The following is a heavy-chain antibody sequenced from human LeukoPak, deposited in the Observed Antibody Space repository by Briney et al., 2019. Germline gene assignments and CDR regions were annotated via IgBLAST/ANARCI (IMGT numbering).Heavy chain of an antibody. V-gene: IGHV4-34*01. CDR2: INHSGST. J-gene: IGHJ6*02. CDR3: ARAIAARPYYYYYGMDV. D-gene: IGHD6-6*01. Sequence: KSSETLSLTCAVYGGSFSGYYWSWIRQPPGKGLEWIGEINHSGSTNYNPSLKSRVTISVDTSKNQFSLKLSSVTAADTAVYYCARAIAARPYYYYYGMDVWGQGTTVTVSS. CDR1: GGSFSGYY.